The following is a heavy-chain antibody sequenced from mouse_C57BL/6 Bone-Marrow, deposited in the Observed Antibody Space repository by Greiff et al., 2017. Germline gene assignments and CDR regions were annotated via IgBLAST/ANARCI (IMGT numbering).Heavy chain of an antibody. J-gene: IGHJ4*01. D-gene: IGHD2-4*01. V-gene: IGHV1-39*01. CDR1: GYSFTDYN. CDR2: INPNYGTT. Sequence: EVQLQQSGPELVKPGASVKISCKTSGYSFTDYNMHWVKQSNGKSLEWIGVINPNYGTTSYNQKFKGRATLTVDQSSSTAYMQLNSLTSEDSAVYCCARGYDYDYAMDYWGQGTSVTVTS. CDR3: ARGYDYDYAMDY.